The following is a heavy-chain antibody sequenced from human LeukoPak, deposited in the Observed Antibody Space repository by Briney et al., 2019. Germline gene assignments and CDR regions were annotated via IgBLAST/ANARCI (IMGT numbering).Heavy chain of an antibody. Sequence: SETLSLTCTVSGGSISSSSYYWGWIRQPPGKGLEWIGSIYYSGSTYYNPSLKSRVTISVDTSKTQFSLKLSSVTAADTAVYYCARDYDFWSGYYDYYYMDVWGKGTRSPSP. D-gene: IGHD3-3*01. J-gene: IGHJ6*03. V-gene: IGHV4-39*07. CDR1: GGSISSSSYY. CDR2: IYYSGST. CDR3: ARDYDFWSGYYDYYYMDV.